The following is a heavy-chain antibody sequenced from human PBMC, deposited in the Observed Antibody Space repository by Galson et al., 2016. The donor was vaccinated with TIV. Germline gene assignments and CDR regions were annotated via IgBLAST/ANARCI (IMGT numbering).Heavy chain of an antibody. J-gene: IGHJ4*02. CDR2: IFHTGSI. CDR3: ALRLPTHSNQWF. CDR1: GHSLTRGYY. D-gene: IGHD3-22*01. Sequence: ETLSLTCSVSGHSLTRGYYGGWIRQPPGKGLEWIGAIFHTGSIDYNPSLKRRVTISVDTSNNRFSLNLGSVTAADTAVYFWALRLPTHSNQWFWGQGTLVPVSS. V-gene: IGHV4-38-2*02.